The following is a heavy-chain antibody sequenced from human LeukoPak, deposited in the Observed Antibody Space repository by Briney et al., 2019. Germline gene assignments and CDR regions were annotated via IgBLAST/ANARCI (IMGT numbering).Heavy chain of an antibody. Sequence: GGSLRLSCAASGFTFSSYAMSWVRHAPGKGLELVSAISGSGGSTYYADSVKGRFTISRDNSKNTLYLQMNSLRAEDTAVYYCAKDMTPYDDYVWGTPDYWGQGTLVTVSS. CDR1: GFTFSSYA. D-gene: IGHD3-16*01. J-gene: IGHJ4*02. CDR2: ISGSGGST. V-gene: IGHV3-23*01. CDR3: AKDMTPYDDYVWGTPDY.